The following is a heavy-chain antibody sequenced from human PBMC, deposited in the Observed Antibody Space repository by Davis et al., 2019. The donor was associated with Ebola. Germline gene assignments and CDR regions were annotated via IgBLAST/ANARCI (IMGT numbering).Heavy chain of an antibody. CDR3: ARETGDYGFDY. CDR2: ISWNSDSI. V-gene: IGHV3-9*01. J-gene: IGHJ4*02. CDR1: GFAFGDYA. Sequence: SLKISCAGSGFAFGDYAMHWVRQAPGKGLEWVSGISWNSDSIVYADSVKGRFTISRDNAKNSLYLQMNSLRAEDTAVYYCARETGDYGFDYWGQGTLVTVSS. D-gene: IGHD4-17*01.